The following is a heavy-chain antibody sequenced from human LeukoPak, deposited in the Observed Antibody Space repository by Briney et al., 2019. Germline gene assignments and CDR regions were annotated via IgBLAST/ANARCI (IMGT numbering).Heavy chain of an antibody. CDR3: ARGDPTQYFDS. J-gene: IGHJ4*02. Sequence: GRSLRLSCAASRFTFSSYSMNWVRQAPGKGLEWVSYISSRSSSIYYADSVKGRFTISRDNAKNSLYLQMNSLRAEDTALYYCARGDPTQYFDSWGQGILVTVSS. CDR2: ISSRSSSI. D-gene: IGHD1-26*01. V-gene: IGHV3-48*01. CDR1: RFTFSSYS.